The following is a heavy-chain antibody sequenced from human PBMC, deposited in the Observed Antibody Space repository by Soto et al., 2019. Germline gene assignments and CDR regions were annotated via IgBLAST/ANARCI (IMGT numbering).Heavy chain of an antibody. Sequence: GGSLRLSCSASGFTFSSYAMHWVRQAPGKGLEYVSAISSNGGSTYYADSVKGRFTISRDNSKNTLYLQMSSLRAEDTAVYYCVKAPSSSWQVGWFDPWGQGTLVTVSS. CDR2: ISSNGGST. V-gene: IGHV3-64D*08. D-gene: IGHD6-13*01. J-gene: IGHJ5*02. CDR3: VKAPSSSWQVGWFDP. CDR1: GFTFSSYA.